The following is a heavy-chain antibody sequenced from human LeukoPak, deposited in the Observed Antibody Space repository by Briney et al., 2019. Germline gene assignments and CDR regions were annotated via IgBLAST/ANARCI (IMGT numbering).Heavy chain of an antibody. D-gene: IGHD6-13*01. V-gene: IGHV4-34*01. CDR2: INHSGST. J-gene: IGHJ6*02. CDR1: GGSFSGYY. CDR3: ARGKQQLVRGYYYYGMDV. Sequence: PSETLSLTCAVYGGSFSGYYWSWIRQPPGKGLEWIGEINHSGSTNYNPSLKSRVTISVDTSKNQFSLKLSSVTAADTAVYYCARGKQQLVRGYYYYGMDVWGQGTTVTVSS.